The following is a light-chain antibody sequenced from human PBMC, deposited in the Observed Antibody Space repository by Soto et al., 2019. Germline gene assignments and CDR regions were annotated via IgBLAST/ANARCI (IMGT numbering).Light chain of an antibody. J-gene: IGKJ1*01. CDR1: QSVSSN. CDR3: QQYNSWPPWT. CDR2: GAS. V-gene: IGKV3-15*01. Sequence: EIVMTQSPATLSVSPGERATLSCRASQSVSSNLAWYQQKPGQAPRLLIYGASTRATGIPARFSGSGSGTEFTPTISSLQSEDCAVYCWQQYNSWPPWTFGQGTKVEIK.